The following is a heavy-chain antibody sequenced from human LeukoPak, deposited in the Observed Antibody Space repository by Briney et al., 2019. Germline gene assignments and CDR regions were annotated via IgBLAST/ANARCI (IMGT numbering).Heavy chain of an antibody. Sequence: PSETLSLTCAVYGGSFSGYYWSWIRQPPGKGLEWIGEINHSGSTNYNPSLKSRVTISVDTSKNQFSLKLSSVTAADTAVYYCAREIHSRRCSSTSCYVDYWGQGTLVTVSS. V-gene: IGHV4-34*01. J-gene: IGHJ4*02. CDR3: AREIHSRRCSSTSCYVDY. CDR2: INHSGST. D-gene: IGHD2-2*01. CDR1: GGSFSGYY.